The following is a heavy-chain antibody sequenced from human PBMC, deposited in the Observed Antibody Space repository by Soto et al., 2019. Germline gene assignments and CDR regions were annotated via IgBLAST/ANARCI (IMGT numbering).Heavy chain of an antibody. CDR2: IYYSGST. CDR3: ARHGPIVAAGTVFDY. V-gene: IGHV4-59*08. J-gene: IGHJ4*02. CDR1: GGSISSYY. D-gene: IGHD6-13*01. Sequence: QVQLQESGPGLVKPSETLSLTCTVSGGSISSYYWSWIRQPPGKGLEWIGYIYYSGSTNYNPSLKSRVTISVDTSKNQFSLKLSSVTAADTAVYYCARHGPIVAAGTVFDYWGQGTRVTVSS.